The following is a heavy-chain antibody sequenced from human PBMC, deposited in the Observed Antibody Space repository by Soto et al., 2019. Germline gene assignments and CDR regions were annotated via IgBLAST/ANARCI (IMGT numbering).Heavy chain of an antibody. J-gene: IGHJ4*02. CDR2: IKQDGSEK. CDR1: GFTFSSYW. D-gene: IGHD3-9*01. CDR3: ASSSYDILTGYFSRPLRR. V-gene: IGHV3-7*05. Sequence: GGSLRLSCAASGFTFSSYWMSWVRQAPGKGLEWVANIKQDGSEKYYVDSVKGRFTISRDNAKNSLYLQMNSLRAEDTAVYYCASSSYDILTGYFSRPLRRWGQGTLVTVSS.